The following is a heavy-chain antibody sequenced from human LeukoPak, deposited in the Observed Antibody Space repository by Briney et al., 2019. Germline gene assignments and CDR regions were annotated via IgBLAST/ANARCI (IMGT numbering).Heavy chain of an antibody. V-gene: IGHV3-48*04. D-gene: IGHD2-8*01. Sequence: GGSLRLSCAASGFTFSSYSMNWVRQAPGKGLEWVSYISSSSNTIYYADSVKGRFAISRDNARNSLYLEMTSLRPEDTAVYYCVKDAPNGSVDFWGRGTLVTVSS. CDR1: GFTFSSYS. J-gene: IGHJ4*02. CDR3: VKDAPNGSVDF. CDR2: ISSSSNTI.